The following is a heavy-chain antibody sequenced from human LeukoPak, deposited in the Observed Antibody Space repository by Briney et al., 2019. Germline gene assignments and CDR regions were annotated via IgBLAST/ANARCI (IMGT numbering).Heavy chain of an antibody. V-gene: IGHV1-2*02. D-gene: IGHD2/OR15-2a*01. Sequence: ASVKVSCKASGGTFSSYAISWVRQAPGQGLEWMGWINPNSGGTNYAQKFQGRVTMTRDTSISTAYMELSRLRSDDTAVYYCAREGISFDYWGQGTLVTVSS. CDR1: GGTFSSYA. J-gene: IGHJ4*02. CDR2: INPNSGGT. CDR3: AREGISFDY.